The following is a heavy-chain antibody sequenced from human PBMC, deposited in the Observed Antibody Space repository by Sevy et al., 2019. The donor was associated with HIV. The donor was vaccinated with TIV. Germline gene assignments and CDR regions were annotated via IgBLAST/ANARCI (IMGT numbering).Heavy chain of an antibody. CDR1: GFTFSSNS. Sequence: GGSLRLSCAASGFTFSSNSMNWVRQAPGKGLEWISYINSRSSTIHYADSVKGRFTISRDNAKNSLYLQMSSLRSEDTALYYCAREGGVATTGDHDAFDIWGHGTLVTVSS. CDR3: AREGGVATTGDHDAFDI. CDR2: INSRSSTI. J-gene: IGHJ3*02. V-gene: IGHV3-48*01. D-gene: IGHD7-27*01.